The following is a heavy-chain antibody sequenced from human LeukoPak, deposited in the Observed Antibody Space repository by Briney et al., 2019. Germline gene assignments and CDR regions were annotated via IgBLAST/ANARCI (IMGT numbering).Heavy chain of an antibody. CDR2: ISASGTDT. J-gene: IGHJ4*02. CDR3: AKSKDIVVVVAATNYFDY. D-gene: IGHD2-15*01. CDR1: GFTLSSYA. V-gene: IGHV3-23*01. Sequence: GGSLRLSCAASGFTLSSYATSWVRQAPGKGLEWVSAISASGTDTYYADSVKGRFTISRDNSKNTLYLQMNSLRAEDTAVYYCAKSKDIVVVVAATNYFDYWGQGTLVTVSS.